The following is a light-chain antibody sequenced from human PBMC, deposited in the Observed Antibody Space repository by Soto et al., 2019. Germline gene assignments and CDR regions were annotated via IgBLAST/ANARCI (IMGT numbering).Light chain of an antibody. J-gene: IGKJ1*01. CDR2: GAS. Sequence: EIVMTQSPATLSVSPGERATLSCRASQSVSSNLAWYQKKPGQAPRFLMYGASTRVTGIPARFSGSGSGTEFTLTISSLQSEDFAVYYCQQYNNWPPWTFGQGTKVEIK. CDR1: QSVSSN. CDR3: QQYNNWPPWT. V-gene: IGKV3-15*01.